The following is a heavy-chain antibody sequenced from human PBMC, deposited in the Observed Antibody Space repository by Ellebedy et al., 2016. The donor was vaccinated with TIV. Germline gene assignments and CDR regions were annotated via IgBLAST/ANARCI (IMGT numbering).Heavy chain of an antibody. Sequence: ASVKVSXXASGYSFTSYYMYWVRQAPGQGLEWMGIINPGGGSTSYAQKFQGRVTMTRDTSTTTVYMELSTLRSEDTAVYYCARGGITFGGVIAETDYWGQGTLVTVSS. V-gene: IGHV1-46*01. CDR1: GYSFTSYY. J-gene: IGHJ4*02. CDR3: ARGGITFGGVIAETDY. CDR2: INPGGGST. D-gene: IGHD3-16*02.